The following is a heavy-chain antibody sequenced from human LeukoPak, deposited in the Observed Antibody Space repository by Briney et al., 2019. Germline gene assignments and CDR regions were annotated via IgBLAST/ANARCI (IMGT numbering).Heavy chain of an antibody. D-gene: IGHD3-9*01. CDR2: IYYSGST. CDR1: GGSISSYY. V-gene: IGHV4-59*01. CDR3: ARGEDRLTGYSLDY. Sequence: SETLSLTCTVSGGSISSYYWSWIRQPPGKGLEWIGYIYYSGSTNYNPSLKSRVTISVDTSKNQSSLKLSSVTAADTAVYYCARGEDRLTGYSLDYWGQGTLVTVSS. J-gene: IGHJ4*02.